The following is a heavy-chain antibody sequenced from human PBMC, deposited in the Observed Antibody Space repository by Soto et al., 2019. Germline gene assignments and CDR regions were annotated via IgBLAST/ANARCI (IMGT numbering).Heavy chain of an antibody. J-gene: IGHJ5*02. Sequence: TGGSLRLSCTASGFTLQNYAMAWVRQAPGKGLEWVSTLIGGHYGTAYSYSVKGRFTVSRDNSKNCLYLQMNSLGVEDTAMYFCAKGKSTGDIDWFDPWGQGSLVTVS. CDR3: AKGKSTGDIDWFDP. CDR2: LIGGHYGT. D-gene: IGHD3-10*01. V-gene: IGHV3-23*01. CDR1: GFTLQNYA.